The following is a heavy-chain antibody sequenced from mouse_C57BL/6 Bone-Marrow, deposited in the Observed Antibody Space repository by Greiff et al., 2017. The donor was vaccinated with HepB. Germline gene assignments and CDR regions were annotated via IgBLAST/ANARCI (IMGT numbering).Heavy chain of an antibody. CDR2: ISNGGGST. CDR3: ARGSYRGYYAMDY. CDR1: GFTFSDYY. D-gene: IGHD2-12*01. J-gene: IGHJ4*01. V-gene: IGHV5-12*01. Sequence: EVMLVESGGGLVQPGGSLKLSCAASGFTFSDYYMYWVRQTPEKRLEWVAYISNGGGSTYYPDTVKGRFTISRDNAKNTLHLQMSRLKSEDTAMYYCARGSYRGYYAMDYWGQGTSVTVSS.